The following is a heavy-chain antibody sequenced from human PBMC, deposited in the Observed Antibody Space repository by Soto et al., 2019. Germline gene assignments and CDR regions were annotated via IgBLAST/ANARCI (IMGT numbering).Heavy chain of an antibody. CDR1: GFTVSNNY. J-gene: IGHJ4*02. Sequence: VQLVESGGGLIQPGGSLRLSCAVSGFTVSNNYMSWVRQAPGKGLEGVSVIYSGGYTAYGDSVKGRFTISRDNSNNTLYLQSNSPRPRDAAVYDVATQRGGGGYWGQGTLVTVSS. CDR3: ATQRGGGGY. CDR2: IYSGGYT. D-gene: IGHD6-25*01. V-gene: IGHV3-53*01.